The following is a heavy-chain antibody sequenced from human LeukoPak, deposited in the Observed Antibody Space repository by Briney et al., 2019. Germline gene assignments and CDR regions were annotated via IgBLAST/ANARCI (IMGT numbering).Heavy chain of an antibody. CDR1: GVTLSNYG. V-gene: IGHV3-23*01. J-gene: IGHJ4*02. Sequence: GGSLRLSCAVSGVTLSNYGMNWVRQAPGKGLEWVAGISGSGGRPNYADSVKGRFTISRDNAKNTLYLQMNSLRAEDTAVYFCAKRGVVIRVILVGFHKEAYYFDSWGQGALVTGSS. CDR2: ISGSGGRP. CDR3: AKRGVVIRVILVGFHKEAYYFDS. D-gene: IGHD3-22*01.